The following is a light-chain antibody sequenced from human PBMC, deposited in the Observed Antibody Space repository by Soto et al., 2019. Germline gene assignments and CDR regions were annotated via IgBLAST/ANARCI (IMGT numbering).Light chain of an antibody. J-gene: IGKJ2*01. Sequence: EIVLTQSPGTLSLSPGERATLSCSASQSVSSSYLAWYQQKPGQAPRLLIYGASSRATGIPDRFSGSGSGTDFTLTISRLEPEDVAVYYCQQYGSSPGRTFGQGTKLEIK. CDR2: GAS. CDR3: QQYGSSPGRT. V-gene: IGKV3-20*01. CDR1: QSVSSSY.